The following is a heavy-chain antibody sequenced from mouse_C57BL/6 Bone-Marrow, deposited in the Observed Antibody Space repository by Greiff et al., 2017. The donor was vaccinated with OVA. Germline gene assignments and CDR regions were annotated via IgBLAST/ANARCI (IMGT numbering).Heavy chain of an antibody. J-gene: IGHJ4*01. Sequence: QVQLQQSGAELVRPGASVTLSCKASGYTFTDYEMHWVKQTPVHGLEWIGAIDPETGGTAYNQKFKGKAILTADKSSSTAYMELRSLTSEDSAVYYFTRGYSNYYAMDYWGQGTAVTVSS. CDR2: IDPETGGT. CDR3: TRGYSNYYAMDY. CDR1: GYTFTDYE. V-gene: IGHV1-15*01. D-gene: IGHD2-5*01.